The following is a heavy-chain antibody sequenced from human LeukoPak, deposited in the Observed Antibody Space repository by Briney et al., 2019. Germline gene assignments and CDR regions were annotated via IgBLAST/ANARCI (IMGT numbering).Heavy chain of an antibody. Sequence: SETLSLTCAVYGGSFSGYYWGWIRQPPGKGLEWIGSIYHSGSTYYNPSLKSRVTISVDTSKNQFSLKLSSVTAADTAVYYCACISSRLDYYYYYYMDVWGKGTTVTVSS. J-gene: IGHJ6*03. CDR3: ACISSRLDYYYYYYMDV. CDR1: GGSFSGYY. CDR2: IYHSGST. V-gene: IGHV4-34*01. D-gene: IGHD6-6*01.